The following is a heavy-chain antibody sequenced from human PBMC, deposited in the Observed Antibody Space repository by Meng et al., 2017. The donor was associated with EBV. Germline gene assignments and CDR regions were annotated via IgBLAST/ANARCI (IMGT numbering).Heavy chain of an antibody. J-gene: IGHJ4*02. V-gene: IGHV2-5*02. CDR3: AHIIAARPFDY. D-gene: IGHD6-6*01. Sequence: QMTLKESGPMALNPPTTTTLTWPFSRFSIRRRGLSVAWIRQPPGKALEWIALIYWDDDKRYSPSLKSRLTITKDTSKNQVVLTMTNMDPVDAATYYCAHIIAARPFDYWGQGTLVTVSS. CDR2: IYWDDDK. CDR1: RFSIRRRGLS.